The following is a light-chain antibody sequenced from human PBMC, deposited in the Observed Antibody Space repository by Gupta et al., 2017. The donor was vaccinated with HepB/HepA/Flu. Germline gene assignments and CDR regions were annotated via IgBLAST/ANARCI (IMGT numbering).Light chain of an antibody. Sequence: DIVMTQSPLSLPVTPGEPASISCRSSQSLLHSNGYNYLDWYLQKPGQSPQLLIYLGSNRASGVPDRFSRSGSGTDFTLKISRVEAEDVGVYYCMQALQTPRTFGQGTKVEIK. J-gene: IGKJ1*01. CDR2: LGS. V-gene: IGKV2-28*01. CDR3: MQALQTPRT. CDR1: QSLLHSNGYNY.